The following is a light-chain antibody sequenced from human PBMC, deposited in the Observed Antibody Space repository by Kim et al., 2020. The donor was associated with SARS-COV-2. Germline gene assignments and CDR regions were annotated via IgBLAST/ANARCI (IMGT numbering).Light chain of an antibody. V-gene: IGLV1-44*01. CDR3: ATWDVTLNGWV. J-gene: IGLJ3*02. CDR1: TSHVVRHF. Sequence: TMSCSGTTSHVVRHFVNCYQQLPETAPKVFIYNDNQRPSGVPDRFSGSRSGTSASLAISGLQSEDEADYYCATWDVTLNGWVFGGGTQLTVL. CDR2: NDN.